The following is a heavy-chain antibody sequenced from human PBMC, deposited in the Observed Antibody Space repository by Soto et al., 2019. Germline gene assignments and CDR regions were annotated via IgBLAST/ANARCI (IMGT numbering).Heavy chain of an antibody. Sequence: GGSLRLSCAASGFTFSSYAMSWVRQAPGKGLEWVSGISGSGGSTYYGDSVKGRYTISRDNSKNTLYLQMNSLRADDTAVYYCAKEGPAAMGYYYYGMDVWGQGTTVTVSS. CDR3: AKEGPAAMGYYYYGMDV. V-gene: IGHV3-23*01. D-gene: IGHD2-2*01. CDR1: GFTFSSYA. CDR2: ISGSGGST. J-gene: IGHJ6*02.